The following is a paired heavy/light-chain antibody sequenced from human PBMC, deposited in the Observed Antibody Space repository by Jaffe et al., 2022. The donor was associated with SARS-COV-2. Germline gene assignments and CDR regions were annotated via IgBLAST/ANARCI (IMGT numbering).Heavy chain of an antibody. CDR1: GFTFSDYY. CDR3: AREDDFWSGGFDP. Sequence: QVQLVESGGGLVKPGGSLRLSCAASGFTFSDYYMSWIRQAPGKGLEWVSYISSSGSTIYYADSVKGRFTISRDNAKNSLYLQMNSLRAEDTAVYYCAREDDFWSGGFDPWGQGTLVTVSS. J-gene: IGHJ5*02. CDR2: ISSSGSTI. D-gene: IGHD3-3*01. V-gene: IGHV3-11*01.
Light chain of an antibody. CDR3: QSADSSGTYFWV. CDR2: KDS. Sequence: SYELTQPPSVSVSPGQTARITCSGDALPKQYAYWYQQKPGQAPVLVIYKDSERPSGIPERFSGSSSGTTVTLTISGVQAEDEADYYCQSADSSGTYFWVFGGGTKLTVL. CDR1: ALPKQY. J-gene: IGLJ3*02. V-gene: IGLV3-25*03.